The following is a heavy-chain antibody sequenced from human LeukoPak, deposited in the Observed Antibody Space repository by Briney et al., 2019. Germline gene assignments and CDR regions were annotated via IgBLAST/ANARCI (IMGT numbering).Heavy chain of an antibody. CDR1: GDIFSKFP. CDR3: AREDGPLDY. J-gene: IGHJ4*02. D-gene: IGHD5-24*01. CDR2: IIPMFGIV. V-gene: IGHV1-69*04. Sequence: SVKVSCKAPGDIFSKFPFAWVRQAPGQGLEWMGRIIPMFGIVNHAQTFQDRVTFTADKSTSTTYMELSSLRSEDTAVYFCAREDGPLDYWGQGTLITVSS.